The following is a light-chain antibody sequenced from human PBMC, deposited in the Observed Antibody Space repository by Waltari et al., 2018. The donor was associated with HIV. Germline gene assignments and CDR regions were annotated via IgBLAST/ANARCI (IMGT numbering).Light chain of an antibody. CDR3: QVWISSSDHPYV. CDR2: DDI. Sequence: SYVLTQPSSLSVAPGQTARITCGGKNLESKSVHWHQQKPGQAPVLVVDDDIDRPSGIPGRCSGFKFANTATLIISRVEAGDEADYYCQVWISSSDHPYVFGSGTKVTVL. J-gene: IGLJ1*01. V-gene: IGLV3-21*02. CDR1: NLESKS.